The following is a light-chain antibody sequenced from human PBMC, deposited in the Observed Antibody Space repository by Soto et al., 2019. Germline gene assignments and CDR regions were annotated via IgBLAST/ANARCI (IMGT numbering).Light chain of an antibody. V-gene: IGLV3-21*04. CDR3: QVWDSSSDHVV. J-gene: IGLJ2*01. CDR2: YDN. Sequence: SYELTQPPSVSVAPGKTARITCGGNNIGSKSVPWYQQKPGQAPVLVIYYDNDRPSGISERFSGSNSGNTATLTISRVEAGDEADYYCQVWDSSSDHVVFGGGTKLTVL. CDR1: NIGSKS.